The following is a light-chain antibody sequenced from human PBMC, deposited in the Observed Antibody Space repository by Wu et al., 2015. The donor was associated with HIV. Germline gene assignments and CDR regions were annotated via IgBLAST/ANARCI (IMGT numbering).Light chain of an antibody. V-gene: IGKV1-12*01. CDR3: QQGSGFPPN. CDR2: PAS. Sequence: DIQLTQSPSYLSASLGDRVTITCRASQDIQDWLAWYQQRPGEAPKLLLYPASTLQSGVPSRFSGSGSGTEFTLTINKIQADDFGVYYCQQGSGFPPNFGQGTNV. J-gene: IGKJ1*01. CDR1: QDIQDW.